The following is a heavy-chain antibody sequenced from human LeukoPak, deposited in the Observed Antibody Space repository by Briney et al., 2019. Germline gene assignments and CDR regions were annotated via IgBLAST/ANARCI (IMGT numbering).Heavy chain of an antibody. CDR1: GFSLRTSGVG. D-gene: IGHD3-9*01. J-gene: IGHJ5*02. V-gene: IGHV2-5*01. CDR3: AHTIYDILTGYYKGWFDP. Sequence: SGPTLLKPTQTLTLTCTFSGFSLRTSGVGVGWIRQPPAKALEWLPLIYWNDDKRYSPSLKSRLTITKDTSKNQVVLTMTNMDPVDTATYYCAHTIYDILTGYYKGWFDPWGQGTLVTVSS. CDR2: IYWNDDK.